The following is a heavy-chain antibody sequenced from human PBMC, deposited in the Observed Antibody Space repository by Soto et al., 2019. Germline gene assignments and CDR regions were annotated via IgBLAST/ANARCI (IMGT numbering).Heavy chain of an antibody. CDR3: ARDRYPFDY. J-gene: IGHJ4*02. V-gene: IGHV3-53*01. CDR2: IYSGGST. D-gene: IGHD1-26*01. CDR1: GFTVSSNY. Sequence: EVQLVESGGGLIQPGGSLRLSCAASGFTVSSNYINWVRQAPGKGLEWVPVIYSGGSTYYAGSVKGRFTISRDNSKNTLYLQMNSLRAEDTAVYYCARDRYPFDYWGQGTLVTVSS.